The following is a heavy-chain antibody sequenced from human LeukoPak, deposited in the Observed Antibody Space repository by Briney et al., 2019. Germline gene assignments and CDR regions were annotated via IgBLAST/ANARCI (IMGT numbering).Heavy chain of an antibody. CDR1: AGSISTYF. CDR3: ARQGGANSFDY. CDR2: IYYSGST. J-gene: IGHJ4*02. Sequence: SETLSLTCAVSAGSISTYFWSWIRQPPGKGLEWIGYIYYSGSTNYNPSLKSRVTISVDTSKNQFSLKRSSVTAADTAMYYCARQGGANSFDYWGQGILVTVSS. D-gene: IGHD1-1*01. V-gene: IGHV4-59*08.